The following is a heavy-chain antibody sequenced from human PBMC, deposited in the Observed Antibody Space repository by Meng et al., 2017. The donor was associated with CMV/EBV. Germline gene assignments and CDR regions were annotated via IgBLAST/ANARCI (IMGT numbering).Heavy chain of an antibody. V-gene: IGHV4-4*02. J-gene: IGHJ4*02. D-gene: IGHD2-8*02. CDR3: ARSPGFWSLDY. CDR2: FSHSGNT. Sequence: SQTLSLTCAVSGGSISNSIWWSWVRQPPGKGLEWIGEFSHSGNTRYNPSLQSRVTISADKAKNDFSLKLTSMTAADTGVYFCARSPGFWSLDYWGQGTLVTVSS. CDR1: GGSISNSIW.